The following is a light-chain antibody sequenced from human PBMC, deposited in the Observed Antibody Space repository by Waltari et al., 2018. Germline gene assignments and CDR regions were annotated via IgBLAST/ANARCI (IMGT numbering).Light chain of an antibody. J-gene: IGLJ2*01. V-gene: IGLV2-23*02. CDR1: SSDVGSYNL. CDR2: EVN. Sequence: QSALTQPASVSGSPGQSITISCTGTSSDVGSYNLVSWYQQHPGKAPKLMIYEVNKRPSGVSNRCSGSKSGNTASLTISGLQAEDEADYYCCSYGGSTTFVIFGGGTKLTVL. CDR3: CSYGGSTTFVI.